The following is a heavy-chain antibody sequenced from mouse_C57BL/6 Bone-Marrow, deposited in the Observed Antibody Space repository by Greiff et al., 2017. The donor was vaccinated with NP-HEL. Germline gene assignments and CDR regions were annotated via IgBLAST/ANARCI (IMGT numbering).Heavy chain of an antibody. Sequence: VQLQQSGPGLVQPSQSLSITCTVSGFSLTSYGVHWVRQSPGKGLEWLGVIWRGGSTAYNAAFMSRLSITKDNSKSQVFFKMNSLQADDTAIYYCAKNSPTGTTWFAYWGQGTLVTVSA. D-gene: IGHD4-1*01. CDR3: AKNSPTGTTWFAY. CDR2: IWRGGST. CDR1: GFSLTSYG. V-gene: IGHV2-5*01. J-gene: IGHJ3*01.